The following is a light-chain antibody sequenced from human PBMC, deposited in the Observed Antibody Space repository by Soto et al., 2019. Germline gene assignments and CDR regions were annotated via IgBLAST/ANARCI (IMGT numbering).Light chain of an antibody. V-gene: IGKV3D-15*01. CDR2: AAS. CDR3: QQYNSFIWT. J-gene: IGKJ1*01. CDR1: QSVSTN. Sequence: EIVMTQSPATLSVSPGARAPLSCRASQSVSTNLAWYQQKPGQAPRLLIYAASDRATGIPGRFSGSGSGTDFTLIISSLQPEDFATYYCQQYNSFIWTFGQGTKVDIK.